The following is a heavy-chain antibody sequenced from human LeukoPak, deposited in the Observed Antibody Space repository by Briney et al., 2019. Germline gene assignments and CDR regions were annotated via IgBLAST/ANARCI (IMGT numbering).Heavy chain of an antibody. Sequence: GGSLRLSCAASGFTIRDYYMNWIRQAPGKGLEWVSYISSSGGTIYYADSVKGRFTISRDNAKDSLYLQMNSLRAEDTAVYYCARDPGSGYEEHFDYWGQGTLVTVSS. D-gene: IGHD5-12*01. J-gene: IGHJ4*02. V-gene: IGHV3-11*01. CDR3: ARDPGSGYEEHFDY. CDR2: ISSSGGTI. CDR1: GFTIRDYY.